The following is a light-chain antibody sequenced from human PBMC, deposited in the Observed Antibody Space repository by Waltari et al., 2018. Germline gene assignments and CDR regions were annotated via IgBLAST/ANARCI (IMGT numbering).Light chain of an antibody. Sequence: EIVMTQSPATLSVSPGERATLSCRASQSISSQLAWYQQKPGQAPRLLIYGASTRATGIPARFSGSGSGTEFTLTISSLQSEDFAVYFCQQYHESPPITFGPGTKEDIK. V-gene: IGKV3-15*01. J-gene: IGKJ3*01. CDR3: QQYHESPPIT. CDR2: GAS. CDR1: QSISSQ.